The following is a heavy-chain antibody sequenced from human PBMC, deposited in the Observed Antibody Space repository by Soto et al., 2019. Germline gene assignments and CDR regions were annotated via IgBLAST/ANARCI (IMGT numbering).Heavy chain of an antibody. CDR1: EVNIVDGGYY. V-gene: IGHV4-31*03. D-gene: IGHD3-22*01. J-gene: IGHJ4*02. CDR2: IYYSGST. Sequence: PSETLSLPYTVSEVNIVDGGYYWTWIRQHPQKGLEWIGHIYYSGSTYYNPSLKSRVTVSVDTSKNQFSLKLSSVTAADTAVYYCAREYYYDSSGFDYWGQGTLVTVSS. CDR3: AREYYYDSSGFDY.